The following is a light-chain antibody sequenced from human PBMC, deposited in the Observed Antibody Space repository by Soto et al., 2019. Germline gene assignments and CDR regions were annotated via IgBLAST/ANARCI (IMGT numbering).Light chain of an antibody. CDR3: CSYASTSTYV. J-gene: IGLJ1*01. V-gene: IGLV2-14*01. CDR1: SSDIGAFNY. CDR2: AVS. Sequence: QSVLTQPASVSGSPGQSITISCTGTSSDIGAFNYVSWYQQHPGKAPKLIIYAVSNRPSGVSERFSGSKSDSTASLSISGLQAEDEADYYCCSYASTSTYVFGPGTQLTVL.